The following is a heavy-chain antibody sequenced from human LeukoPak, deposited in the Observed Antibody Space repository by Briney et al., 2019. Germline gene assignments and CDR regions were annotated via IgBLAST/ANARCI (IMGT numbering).Heavy chain of an antibody. V-gene: IGHV3-74*01. CDR1: GFTFSSYW. J-gene: IGHJ4*02. CDR3: ARDGLTLTTLDY. CDR2: INIDGSTT. D-gene: IGHD4-17*01. Sequence: GGSLRLSCAASGFTFSSYWMHWVRQAPGKGLVWVSLINIDGSTTSYADSVKGRFTISRDNAENTLYLQMNSLRAEDTAVYYCARDGLTLTTLDYWGQGNLVTVSS.